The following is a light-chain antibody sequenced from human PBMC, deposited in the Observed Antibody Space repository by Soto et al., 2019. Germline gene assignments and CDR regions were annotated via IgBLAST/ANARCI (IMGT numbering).Light chain of an antibody. CDR3: QSYDSSLSGYV. J-gene: IGLJ1*01. Sequence: QSALTQPASVSGSPGQSVTISCTGASSDIADYKYVSWYQQHPGKAPKVIIYEVSNRPSGVSDRFSGTKSGNTASLTISGLQAEDEADYYCQSYDSSLSGYVFGTGTKLTVL. CDR1: SSDIADYKY. CDR2: EVS. V-gene: IGLV2-14*01.